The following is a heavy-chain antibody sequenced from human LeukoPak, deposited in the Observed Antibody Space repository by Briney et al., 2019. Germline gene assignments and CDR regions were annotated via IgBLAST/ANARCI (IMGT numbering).Heavy chain of an antibody. V-gene: IGHV4-34*01. CDR1: GGSFSGYY. CDR3: ARKRYDFWSGHNWFDP. J-gene: IGHJ5*02. CDR2: INHSGST. D-gene: IGHD3-3*01. Sequence: PSETLSLTCAVYGGSFSGYYWSWIRQPPGKGLEWIGEINHSGSTNYNPSLKSRDTISVDTSKNQFSLKLSSVTAADTAVYYCARKRYDFWSGHNWFDPWGQGTLVTVSS.